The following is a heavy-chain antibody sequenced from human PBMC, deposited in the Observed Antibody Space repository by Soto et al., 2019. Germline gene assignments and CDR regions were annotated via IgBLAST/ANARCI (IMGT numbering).Heavy chain of an antibody. D-gene: IGHD2-15*01. Sequence: SSETLSLTCAVYGGPFSGYYWSWIRQPPGKGLEWIGEINHSGSTNYNPSLKSRVTISVDTSKNQFSLKLSSVTAADTAVYYCARQYCSGGSCRPLNYYYGMDVWGQGTTVTVSS. J-gene: IGHJ6*02. CDR2: INHSGST. CDR1: GGPFSGYY. CDR3: ARQYCSGGSCRPLNYYYGMDV. V-gene: IGHV4-34*01.